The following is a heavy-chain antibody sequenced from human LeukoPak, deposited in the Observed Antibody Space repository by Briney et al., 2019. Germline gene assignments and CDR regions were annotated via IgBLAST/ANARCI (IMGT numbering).Heavy chain of an antibody. Sequence: PGGSLRLSCAASGFTFSSYGMSWVRQTPGKGLEWVGLIESETDGGTTGYAAPVKGRFTISRDDSENTLYLQMNSLKAEDTAVYYCAKDLGYGITMVRGVYGYWGQGTLVTVSS. CDR2: IESETDGGTT. D-gene: IGHD3-10*01. V-gene: IGHV3-15*04. CDR3: AKDLGYGITMVRGVYGY. CDR1: GFTFSSYG. J-gene: IGHJ4*02.